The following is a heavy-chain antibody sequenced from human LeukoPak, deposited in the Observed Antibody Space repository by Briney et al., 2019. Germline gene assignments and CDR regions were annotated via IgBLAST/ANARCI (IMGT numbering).Heavy chain of an antibody. CDR1: GFTFSSYG. D-gene: IGHD2-8*01. CDR3: AKDRCSNGIGCYYYYMDV. V-gene: IGHV3-30*02. J-gene: IGHJ6*03. Sequence: GGSLTLSCAASGFTFSSYGMHWVRQAPGKGLEWVAYIQYDGSNEQYADSVKGRFSISRDRSKNILYLQLNRLRAEDTAVYYCAKDRCSNGIGCYYYYMDVWGKGATVTISS. CDR2: IQYDGSNE.